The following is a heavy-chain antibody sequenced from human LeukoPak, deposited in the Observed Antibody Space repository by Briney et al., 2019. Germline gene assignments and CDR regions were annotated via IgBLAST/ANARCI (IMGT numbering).Heavy chain of an antibody. Sequence: GGSPRLSCAASGFTFSSYSMNWVRQAPGKGLEWVSSISTSSSYIYYADSVKGRFTISRDNAKNSLYLQMNSLRAEDTAVYYCARDLSLQLWLRGFDYWGQGTLVTVSS. CDR1: GFTFSSYS. CDR2: ISTSSSYI. V-gene: IGHV3-21*01. J-gene: IGHJ4*02. D-gene: IGHD5-18*01. CDR3: ARDLSLQLWLRGFDY.